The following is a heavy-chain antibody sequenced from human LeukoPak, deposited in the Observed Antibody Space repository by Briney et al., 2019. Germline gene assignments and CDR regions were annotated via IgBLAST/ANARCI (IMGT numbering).Heavy chain of an antibody. J-gene: IGHJ4*02. Sequence: ASVTVSCKASGGTFSSYAISWVRQSPGQGLEWMGRIIPILGIANYAQKFQGRVTITADKSTSTAYMELSSLRSEDTAVYYCARALVVPAATSLDYWGQGTLVTVSS. V-gene: IGHV1-69*04. CDR1: GGTFSSYA. D-gene: IGHD2-2*01. CDR2: IIPILGIA. CDR3: ARALVVPAATSLDY.